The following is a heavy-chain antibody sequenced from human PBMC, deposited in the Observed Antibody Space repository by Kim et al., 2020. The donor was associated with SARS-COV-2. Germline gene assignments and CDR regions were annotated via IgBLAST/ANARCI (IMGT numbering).Heavy chain of an antibody. J-gene: IGHJ4*02. V-gene: IGHV1-69*13. Sequence: SVKVSCKASGGTFSSYAISWVRQAPGQGLEWMGGIIPIFGTANYGQKFQGRVTITADESTSTAYMELSSLRSEDTAVYYCASDYYDSSGYLFDYWGQGTLVTVSS. CDR1: GGTFSSYA. CDR2: IIPIFGTA. CDR3: ASDYYDSSGYLFDY. D-gene: IGHD3-22*01.